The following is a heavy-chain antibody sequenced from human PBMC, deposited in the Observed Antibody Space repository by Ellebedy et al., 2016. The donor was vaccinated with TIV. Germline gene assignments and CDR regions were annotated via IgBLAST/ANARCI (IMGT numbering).Heavy chain of an antibody. J-gene: IGHJ3*02. V-gene: IGHV4-59*01. CDR3: ARAQVVVKGHDAFDI. D-gene: IGHD3-22*01. CDR2: IYYSGST. CDR1: GGSISSYY. Sequence: SETLSLXCTVSGGSISSYYWSWIRQPPGKGLEWIGYIYYSGSTNYNPSLKSRVTISVDTSKNQFSLKLSSVTAADTAVYYCARAQVVVKGHDAFDIWGQGTMVTVSS.